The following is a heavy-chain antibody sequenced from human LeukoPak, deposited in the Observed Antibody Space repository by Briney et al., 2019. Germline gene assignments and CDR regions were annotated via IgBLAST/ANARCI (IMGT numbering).Heavy chain of an antibody. Sequence: SETLSLTCTVSGGSISSGSYYWSWIRQPAGKGLEWIGRIYTSGSTNYNPSLKSRVTISVDTSKNQFSLKLSSVTAADTAVYYCARQGSSGSYPSDYFDYWGQGTLVTVSS. CDR3: ARQGSSGSYPSDYFDY. V-gene: IGHV4-61*02. D-gene: IGHD1-26*01. CDR2: IYTSGST. CDR1: GGSISSGSYY. J-gene: IGHJ4*02.